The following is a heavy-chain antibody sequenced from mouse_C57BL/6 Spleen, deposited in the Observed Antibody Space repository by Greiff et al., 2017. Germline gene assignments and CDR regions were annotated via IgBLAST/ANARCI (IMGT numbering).Heavy chain of an antibody. CDR2: IDPSDSYT. D-gene: IGHD2-5*01. J-gene: IGHJ4*01. CDR1: GYTFTSYW. CDR3: ARKGSNYPFAMDY. Sequence: QVQLQQPGAELVKPGASVKLSCKASGYTFTSYWMQWVKQRPGQGLEWIGEIDPSDSYTNYNQKFKGKATLTVDTSSSTAYMQLSSLTSEDSAVYYCARKGSNYPFAMDYWGQGTSVTVSS. V-gene: IGHV1-50*01.